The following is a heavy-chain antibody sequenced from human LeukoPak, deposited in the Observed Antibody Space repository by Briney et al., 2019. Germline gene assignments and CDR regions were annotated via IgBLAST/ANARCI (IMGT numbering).Heavy chain of an antibody. CDR3: AREKDYNGHWLDP. CDR2: IDPSDSYT. CDR1: GYSFTSHW. J-gene: IGHJ5*02. D-gene: IGHD4-11*01. V-gene: IGHV5-10-1*01. Sequence: GESLKISCKGAGYSFTSHWITWVRQMPGIGLEWMGRIDPSDSYTNYSPSFQGHVTISADKSISTAYVQWSSLKASDTAMYFCAREKDYNGHWLDPWGQGTLVTVSS.